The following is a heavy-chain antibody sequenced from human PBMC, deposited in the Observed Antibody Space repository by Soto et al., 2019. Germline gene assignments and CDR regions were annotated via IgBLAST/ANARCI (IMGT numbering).Heavy chain of an antibody. CDR3: ARARDSSSWPLFDH. D-gene: IGHD6-13*01. V-gene: IGHV1-3*01. J-gene: IGHJ4*02. CDR2: INAGNGNT. Sequence: ASVKVSCKASGYTFSSCAMHWVRQAPGQRLEWMGWINAGNGNTKYSQKFQGRVTITRDTSASTAYVELSSLRSEDTAVYYCARARDSSSWPLFDHCRQGTLVTVPS. CDR1: GYTFSSCA.